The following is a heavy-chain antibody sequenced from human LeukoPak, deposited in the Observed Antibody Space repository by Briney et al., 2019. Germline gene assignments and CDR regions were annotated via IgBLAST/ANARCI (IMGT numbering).Heavy chain of an antibody. D-gene: IGHD2-21*01. V-gene: IGHV3-21*01. Sequence: PGGSLRLSCAASGFTFSTYSMNWVRQAPGKGLEWVSSITSSSAYIYYADSVQGRFSISRDDAKNSLYLQMNSLRAEDTARYYCARDNGDVVAPLLDVWGKGTTVTVSS. CDR2: ITSSSAYI. J-gene: IGHJ6*04. CDR3: ARDNGDVVAPLLDV. CDR1: GFTFSTYS.